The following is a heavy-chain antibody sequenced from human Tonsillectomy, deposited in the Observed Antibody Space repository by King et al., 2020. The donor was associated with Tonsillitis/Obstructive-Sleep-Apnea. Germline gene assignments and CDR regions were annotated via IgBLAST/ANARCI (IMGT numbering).Heavy chain of an antibody. D-gene: IGHD3-22*01. CDR3: ARVDYVSRGDYYGAVH. CDR1: GYSFTSYG. J-gene: IGHJ4*02. Sequence: VQLVESGAEMKKPGASVKVSCKASGYSFTSYGISWVRQAPGQGLEWMGWISAYNGDTKYAQNLQGRVTMTTDTSTSTAYMELRSLRSDDTAVYYCARVDYVSRGDYYGAVHWGQGTLVTVSS. V-gene: IGHV1-18*01. CDR2: ISAYNGDT.